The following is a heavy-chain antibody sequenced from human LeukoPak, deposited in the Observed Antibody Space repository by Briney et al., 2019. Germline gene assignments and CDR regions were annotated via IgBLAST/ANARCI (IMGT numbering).Heavy chain of an antibody. V-gene: IGHV3-30*02. CDR1: GFSFSSYG. D-gene: IGHD3-22*01. CDR3: AKDVYDGSGYHFDY. Sequence: GGSLRLSCAASGFSFSSYGMYWVRQPPGKGLEWVAFIRSDGTTKYYADSVKGRFTISRDNAKNTLYLQMNSLRGEDTAVYYCAKDVYDGSGYHFDYWGQGTLVTVCS. J-gene: IGHJ4*02. CDR2: IRSDGTTK.